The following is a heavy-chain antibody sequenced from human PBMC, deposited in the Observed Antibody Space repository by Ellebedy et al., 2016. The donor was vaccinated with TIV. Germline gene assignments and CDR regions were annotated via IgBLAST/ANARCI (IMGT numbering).Heavy chain of an antibody. V-gene: IGHV3-23*01. CDR1: GFTFSSYA. Sequence: GESLKLSXAASGFTFSSYAMSWVRQAPGNRLEWVSGISGSGYNTYYADSVKGRFTISRDNSKNTLYLQTNSLRAEDTAVYYCAKSRQLVLGVWDYWGQGTLVTVSS. J-gene: IGHJ4*02. CDR2: ISGSGYNT. CDR3: AKSRQLVLGVWDY. D-gene: IGHD6-6*01.